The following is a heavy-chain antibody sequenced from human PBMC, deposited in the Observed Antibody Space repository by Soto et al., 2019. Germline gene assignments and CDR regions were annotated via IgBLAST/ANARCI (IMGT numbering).Heavy chain of an antibody. Sequence: ASVKVSCKVSGYTLTELSMHWVRQAPGKGLEWMGGFDPEDGETIYAQKFQGRVTMTEDTSTDTAYMELSSLRSEDTAVYYCARDSSGYSTLDAFDIWGQGTMVTVSS. CDR3: ARDSSGYSTLDAFDI. J-gene: IGHJ3*02. D-gene: IGHD3-22*01. V-gene: IGHV1-24*01. CDR1: GYTLTELS. CDR2: FDPEDGET.